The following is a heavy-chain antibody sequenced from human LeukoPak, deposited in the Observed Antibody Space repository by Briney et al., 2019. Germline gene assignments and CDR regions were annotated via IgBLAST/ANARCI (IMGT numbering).Heavy chain of an antibody. CDR3: ARVKGGIAVAGTRNWFDP. Sequence: GASVKVSCKASGYTFTSYGISWVRQAPGQGLEWMGWISAYNGNTNYAQKLQGRVTMTTDTSTSTAHMELRSLRSDDTAVYYCARVKGGIAVAGTRNWFDPWGQGTLVTVSS. V-gene: IGHV1-18*01. D-gene: IGHD6-19*01. CDR2: ISAYNGNT. J-gene: IGHJ5*02. CDR1: GYTFTSYG.